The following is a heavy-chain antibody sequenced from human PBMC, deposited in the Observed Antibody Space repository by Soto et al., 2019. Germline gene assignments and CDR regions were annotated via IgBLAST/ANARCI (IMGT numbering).Heavy chain of an antibody. CDR3: AKENRRGYCSGGICYGYFDY. D-gene: IGHD2-15*01. J-gene: IGHJ4*02. CDR1: GFTFSNYA. Sequence: EVQLLESGGGLVQPGGSLRLSCTASGFTFSNYARSWVRQAPGKGLEWVSTISGSGDSTNYADSVKGQFAISRDNSNNMLYVQMDSLRVEDTAVYYCAKENRRGYCSGGICYGYFDYWGQGTLVTVSS. CDR2: ISGSGDST. V-gene: IGHV3-23*01.